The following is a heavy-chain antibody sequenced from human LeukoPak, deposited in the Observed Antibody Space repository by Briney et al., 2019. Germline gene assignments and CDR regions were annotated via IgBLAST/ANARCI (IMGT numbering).Heavy chain of an antibody. CDR1: GGSISSSNW. CDR3: ARGSSSGYYPIDY. Sequence: SETLSLTCAVSGGSISSSNWWSWVRQPPGKGLEWIGEIYHSGSTNYNPSLKSRVTISVDKSKNQFSLKLSSVTAADTAVYYCARGSSSGYYPIDYWGQGTLVTVSS. J-gene: IGHJ4*02. CDR2: IYHSGST. V-gene: IGHV4-4*02. D-gene: IGHD3-22*01.